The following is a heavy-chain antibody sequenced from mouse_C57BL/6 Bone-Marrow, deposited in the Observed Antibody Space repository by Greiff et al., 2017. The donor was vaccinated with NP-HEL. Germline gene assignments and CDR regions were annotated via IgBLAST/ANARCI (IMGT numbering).Heavy chain of an antibody. CDR1: GFTFSDYG. V-gene: IGHV5-17*01. Sequence: EVQLVESGGGLVKPGGSLKLSCAASGFTFSDYGMHWVRQAPEKGLEWVAYISSGSSTIYYADTVKGRFTFSRDNAKNTLFMQMNGLAAEDSAMYYGARGLGAWFAYWGQGTLVTVSA. CDR2: ISSGSSTI. D-gene: IGHD4-1*01. J-gene: IGHJ3*01. CDR3: ARGLGAWFAY.